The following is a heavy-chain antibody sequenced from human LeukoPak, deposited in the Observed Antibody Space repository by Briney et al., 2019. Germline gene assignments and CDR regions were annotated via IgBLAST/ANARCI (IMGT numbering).Heavy chain of an antibody. J-gene: IGHJ3*02. CDR3: ARDCSSTSCYNFGAFDI. Sequence: SETLSLTCAVYGGSFSGYYWSWIRQPPGKGLEWIGEINHSGSTNYNPSLKSRVTISVDTSKNQFSLKLSSVTAADTAVYYCARDCSSTSCYNFGAFDIWGQGTMVTVSS. D-gene: IGHD2-2*02. CDR2: INHSGST. CDR1: GGSFSGYY. V-gene: IGHV4-34*01.